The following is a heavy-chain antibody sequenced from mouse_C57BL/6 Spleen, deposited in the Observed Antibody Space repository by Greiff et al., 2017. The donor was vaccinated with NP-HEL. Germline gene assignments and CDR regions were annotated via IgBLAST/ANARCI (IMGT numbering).Heavy chain of an antibody. CDR3: ARRGLLRPFYAMDG. CDR2: ISNGGGST. D-gene: IGHD1-2*01. J-gene: IGHJ4*01. Sequence: EVHLVESGGGLVQPGGSLKLSCAASGFTFSDYYMYWVRQTPEQSLEWVAYISNGGGSTYYTDTVKGRFTISRDNAKNTLYLQRSRLKSEDTAMYYCARRGLLRPFYAMDGGSEGTSVTVPT. V-gene: IGHV5-12*01. CDR1: GFTFSDYY.